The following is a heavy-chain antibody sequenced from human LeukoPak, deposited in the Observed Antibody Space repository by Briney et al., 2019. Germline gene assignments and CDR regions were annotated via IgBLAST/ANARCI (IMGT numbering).Heavy chain of an antibody. Sequence: GGSLRLSCAASGFTFSTYGIHWARQAPGKGLEWVAFIRYDGSKTHYADSVKGRFTISRDNSKNMVYLQMNSLRAEDTAVYYCARHLNYYLDYWGQGTLVTVSS. CDR3: ARHLNYYLDY. CDR2: IRYDGSKT. CDR1: GFTFSTYG. D-gene: IGHD3-10*01. V-gene: IGHV3-30*02. J-gene: IGHJ4*02.